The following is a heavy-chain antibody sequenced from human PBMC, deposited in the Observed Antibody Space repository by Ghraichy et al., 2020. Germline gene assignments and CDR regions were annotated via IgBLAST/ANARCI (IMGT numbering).Heavy chain of an antibody. J-gene: IGHJ5*02. CDR1: GFTFSTYW. CDR3: AKEQEQNSDLWSGYGP. D-gene: IGHD3-3*01. Sequence: GGSLRLSCEASGFTFSTYWMNWVRQAPGKGLEWVANIKQDGSEKYYVDSVKGRFTISRDNAKNSLYLEMNSLRAEDTAVYYCAKEQEQNSDLWSGYGPWGQGTLVTVSS. V-gene: IGHV3-7*01. CDR2: IKQDGSEK.